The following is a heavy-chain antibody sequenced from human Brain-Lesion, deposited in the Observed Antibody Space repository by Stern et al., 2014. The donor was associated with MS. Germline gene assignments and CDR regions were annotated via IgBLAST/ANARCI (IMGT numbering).Heavy chain of an antibody. V-gene: IGHV4-61*02. D-gene: IGHD5-18*01. CDR1: GGSVGSGSYD. J-gene: IGHJ4*02. Sequence: QVHLVESGPGLVKPSQTLSLTCTVSGGSVGSGSYDWSWIRQPAGKGLEWIGRIYTTGSTYYNPSLKSRVSISIDTSKNQFSRKLTSGTAADTAVYYCARDKEDTNMAFRYFDNWGQGTLVTVSS. CDR3: ARDKEDTNMAFRYFDN. CDR2: IYTTGST.